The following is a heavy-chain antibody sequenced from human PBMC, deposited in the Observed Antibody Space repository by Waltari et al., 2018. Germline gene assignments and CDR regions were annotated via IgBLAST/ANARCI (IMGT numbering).Heavy chain of an antibody. V-gene: IGHV3-30*01. J-gene: IGHJ4*02. Sequence: QVQLVESGGGVVQPGRSLRLSCAASGFTFSSYAMHWVRQAPGKGVGVVSVISYEGRKKSDAVAVKGRFTISRDNSKNTLYLQMNSLRAEDTAVYYCARDLGSSSSGVLDYWGQGTLVTVSS. CDR3: ARDLGSSSSGVLDY. CDR2: ISYEGRKK. D-gene: IGHD6-6*01. CDR1: GFTFSSYA.